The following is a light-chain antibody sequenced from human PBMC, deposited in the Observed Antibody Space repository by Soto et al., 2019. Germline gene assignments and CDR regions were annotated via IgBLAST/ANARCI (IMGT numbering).Light chain of an antibody. CDR1: QSVSSY. J-gene: IGKJ1*01. CDR2: DAS. CDR3: QHRSIWPVS. Sequence: EIVLTQSPATLSLSPGERATLSCRASQSVSSYLAWYQQKPGQAPRLLIYDASNRATGIPARFSGSGSAADFTLTISSLEPEDFAVYYCQHRSIWPVSFGQGTKV. V-gene: IGKV3-11*01.